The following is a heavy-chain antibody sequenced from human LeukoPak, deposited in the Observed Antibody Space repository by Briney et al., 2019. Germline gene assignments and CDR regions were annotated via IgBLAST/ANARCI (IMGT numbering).Heavy chain of an antibody. J-gene: IGHJ5*02. D-gene: IGHD3-16*01. V-gene: IGHV1-2*07. Sequence: GASVKVSCKTSGYTFIGYYMHWVRQAPGQGLEWMGWINPKNGGANYAPSFQGRVTMTRDRSISTVYMELTRLTSDDTAVYYCARASFWESPINWFDPWGQGTLVTVSS. CDR1: GYTFIGYY. CDR3: ARASFWESPINWFDP. CDR2: INPKNGGA.